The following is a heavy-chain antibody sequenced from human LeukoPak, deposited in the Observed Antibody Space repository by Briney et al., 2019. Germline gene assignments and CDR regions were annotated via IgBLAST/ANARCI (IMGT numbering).Heavy chain of an antibody. CDR1: GYTFTGSF. J-gene: IGHJ4*02. CDR2: VNCNTGGT. V-gene: IGHV1-2*02. Sequence: GASVKVSCKASGYTFTGSFMHWVRQAPGRGLEWMGWVNCNTGGTKFAQKFQGRVTMTRDTSISTAYMELSRLRSDDTAVYYCARADPVGYWGQGTQVTVSS. CDR3: ARADPVGY.